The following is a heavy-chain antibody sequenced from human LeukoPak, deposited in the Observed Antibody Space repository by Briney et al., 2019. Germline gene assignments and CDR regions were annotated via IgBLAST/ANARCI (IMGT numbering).Heavy chain of an antibody. CDR3: ARPVLPWGYFDY. D-gene: IGHD3-10*01. CDR2: ISSSGSTI. Sequence: GGSLRLSCAASGFTFSDYYMTWIRQAPGKGLEWISYISSSGSTIYYADSVKGRFIISRDNAKNSLYLQMNSLRAEDTAVYYCARPVLPWGYFDYWGQGTLVTVSS. J-gene: IGHJ4*02. CDR1: GFTFSDYY. V-gene: IGHV3-11*04.